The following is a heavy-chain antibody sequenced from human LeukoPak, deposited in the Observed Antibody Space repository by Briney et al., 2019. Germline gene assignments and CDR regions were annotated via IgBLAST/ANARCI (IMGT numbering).Heavy chain of an antibody. CDR2: ISGSESST. Sequence: GGSLRLSCAASGFTFSSYAMSWVRQAPGKGLEWVSVISGSESSTYYADSVKGRFTISRDNSKNTLYLQMKSLRAEDTAVYYCAKMGQWLYLGVDYWGQGTLVTVSS. J-gene: IGHJ4*02. CDR3: AKMGQWLYLGVDY. D-gene: IGHD6-19*01. CDR1: GFTFSSYA. V-gene: IGHV3-23*01.